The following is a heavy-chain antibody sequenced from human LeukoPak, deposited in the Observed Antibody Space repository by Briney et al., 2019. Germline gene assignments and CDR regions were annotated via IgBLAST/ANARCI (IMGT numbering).Heavy chain of an antibody. Sequence: SETLSLTCTVSGGSISSYYWSWIRQPPGKGLEWIGYIYYSGSTNYNPSLKSRVTISVDTSKNQFSLKLSSVTAADTAMYYCARGVIVVSPPSYWGQGTLVTVSS. CDR3: ARGVIVVSPPSY. V-gene: IGHV4-59*08. J-gene: IGHJ4*02. CDR2: IYYSGST. CDR1: GGSISSYY. D-gene: IGHD3-22*01.